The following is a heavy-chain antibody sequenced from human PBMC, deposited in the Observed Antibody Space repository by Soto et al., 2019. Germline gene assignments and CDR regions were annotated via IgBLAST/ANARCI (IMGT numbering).Heavy chain of an antibody. V-gene: IGHV1-69*08. CDR2: IIPLHNTS. CDR1: GGAFTNYS. J-gene: IGHJ6*02. D-gene: IGHD1-20*01. Sequence: ASAKVSCKVSGGAFTNYSLNWVRHAPGQGLEWLGGIIPLHNTSNYSLKLLGRGSVTADISSNTVYMHLSGLTSDDTDTYYCAIWSNWNPLYYRGMDVWGQGTTVTVSS. CDR3: AIWSNWNPLYYRGMDV.